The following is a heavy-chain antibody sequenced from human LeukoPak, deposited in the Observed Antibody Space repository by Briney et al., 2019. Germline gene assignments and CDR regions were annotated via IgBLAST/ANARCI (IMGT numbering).Heavy chain of an antibody. V-gene: IGHV1-46*01. CDR2: INPSGDST. J-gene: IGHJ4*02. CDR1: GYTFTSNH. CDR3: AKIATRDTGEGY. Sequence: ASVKVSCKASGYTFTSNHIHWVRQAPGQGLEWMGVINPSGDSTSYAPNFQGRVTVTRDTSTSTVYMELSSLRSEDTAIYYCAKIATRDTGEGYWGQGTLVTVSS. D-gene: IGHD3-16*01.